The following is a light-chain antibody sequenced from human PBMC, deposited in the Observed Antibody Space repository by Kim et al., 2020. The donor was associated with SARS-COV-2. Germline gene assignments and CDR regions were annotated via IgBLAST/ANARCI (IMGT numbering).Light chain of an antibody. V-gene: IGKV1-NL1*01. CDR1: QGISHS. Sequence: FVGDRIPINGRASQGISHSLAWYQQKPGRAPKLLLSSASRLGGGVPSRFSGSGSGTDFTLTVTSLQPEDIATYYCQQYFSTPPGTFGQGTKVDIK. CDR2: SAS. J-gene: IGKJ1*01. CDR3: QQYFSTPPGT.